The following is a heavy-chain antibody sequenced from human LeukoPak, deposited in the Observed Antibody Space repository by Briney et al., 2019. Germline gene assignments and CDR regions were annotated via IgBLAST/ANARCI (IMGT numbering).Heavy chain of an antibody. D-gene: IGHD3-16*02. J-gene: IGHJ6*03. Sequence: GGSLRLPCTASGFTFGDYARGWFRQAPGKGLEWVGFIRSKAYGGTTEYAASVKGRFTISRDDSKSIAYLQMNSLKTEDTAVYYCAKDQRVVMVEGHMDVWGKGTTGTVSS. CDR3: AKDQRVVMVEGHMDV. V-gene: IGHV3-49*03. CDR1: GFTFGDYA. CDR2: IRSKAYGGTT.